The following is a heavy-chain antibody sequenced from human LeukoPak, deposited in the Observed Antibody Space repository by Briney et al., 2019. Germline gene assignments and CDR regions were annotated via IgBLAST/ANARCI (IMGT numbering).Heavy chain of an antibody. CDR2: IIPYLNIA. CDR1: GGTFSTYE. Sequence: SVKVSCKASGGTFSTYEINWVRQAPGQGLEWVGRIIPYLNIANYAQRFQGRVTITADKSTNTAYMELSGLRSDDTATYYCARRSDTGVVPHHSYYCFDVWGQGTAVAVSS. V-gene: IGHV1-69*10. D-gene: IGHD5-18*01. CDR3: ARRSDTGVVPHHSYYCFDV. J-gene: IGHJ6*02.